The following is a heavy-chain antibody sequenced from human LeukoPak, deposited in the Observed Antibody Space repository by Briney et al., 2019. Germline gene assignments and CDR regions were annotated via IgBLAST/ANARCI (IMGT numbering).Heavy chain of an antibody. J-gene: IGHJ5*02. Sequence: GRSLRLSCAASGFTFSSYGMHWVRQAPGKGLEWVAVIWYDGSNKYYADSVKGRFTISRDNSKNTLYLQMNSLRAEDTAVYYCARDRPGGVIFGVVNPLWFDPWGQGTLVTVSS. CDR1: GFTFSSYG. V-gene: IGHV3-33*01. D-gene: IGHD3-3*01. CDR3: ARDRPGGVIFGVVNPLWFDP. CDR2: IWYDGSNK.